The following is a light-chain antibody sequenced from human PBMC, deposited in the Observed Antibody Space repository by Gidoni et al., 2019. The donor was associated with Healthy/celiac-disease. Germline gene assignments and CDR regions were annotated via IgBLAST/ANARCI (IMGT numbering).Light chain of an antibody. CDR1: QIISSY. CDR2: AAS. Sequence: DIQITHSPSSLSASVGDRVPITCRSGQIISSYFDCYQQQPGKAPKLLIYAASSLQGVVPSRFSGSGSATYFTLTISRLHPEDFATYYCQQSYSTPLTFXQXTRLEIK. CDR3: QQSYSTPLT. V-gene: IGKV1-39*01. J-gene: IGKJ5*01.